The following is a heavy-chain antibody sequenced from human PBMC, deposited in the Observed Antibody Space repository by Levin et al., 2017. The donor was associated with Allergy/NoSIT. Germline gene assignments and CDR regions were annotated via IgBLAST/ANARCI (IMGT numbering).Heavy chain of an antibody. CDR1: GFTFSDYY. J-gene: IGHJ6*02. Sequence: GESLKISCAASGFTFSDYYMSWIRQAPGKGLEWVSYISSSGSTIYYADSVKGRFTISRDNAKNSLYLQMNSLRAEDTAVYYCARDRPRARHYGMDVWGQGTTVTVSS. CDR3: ARDRPRARHYGMDV. V-gene: IGHV3-11*01. CDR2: ISSSGSTI.